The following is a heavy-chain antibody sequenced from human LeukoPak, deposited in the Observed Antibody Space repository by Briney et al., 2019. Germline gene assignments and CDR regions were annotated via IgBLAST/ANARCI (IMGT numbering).Heavy chain of an antibody. CDR2: INPNSGGT. D-gene: IGHD6-6*01. V-gene: IGHV1-2*02. CDR1: GYTFTCYY. J-gene: IGHJ4*02. CDR3: ASDGEYSSSVVFDY. Sequence: ASVKVSCKASGYTFTCYYMHWVRQAPGQGLEWKGWINPNSGGTNYAQKFQGRVTITRDTSISTAYMELSRLRSDDTAVYYCASDGEYSSSVVFDYWGQGTLVTVSS.